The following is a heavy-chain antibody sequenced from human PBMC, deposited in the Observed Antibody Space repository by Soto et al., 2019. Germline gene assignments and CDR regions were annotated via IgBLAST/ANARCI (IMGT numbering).Heavy chain of an antibody. D-gene: IGHD6-13*01. CDR2: IYYSGST. CDR3: ARASSSSWYFDY. V-gene: IGHV4-31*03. Sequence: LSLTCTVSGGSISSGGYYWSWIRQHPGKGLEWIGYIYYSGSTYYNPSLKSRVTISVDTSKNQFSLKLSSVTAADTAVYYCARASSSSWYFDYWGQGTLVTVSS. CDR1: GGSISSGGYY. J-gene: IGHJ4*02.